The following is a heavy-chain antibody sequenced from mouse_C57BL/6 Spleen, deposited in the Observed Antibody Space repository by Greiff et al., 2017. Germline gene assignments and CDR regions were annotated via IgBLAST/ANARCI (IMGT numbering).Heavy chain of an antibody. CDR3: ARAYDYYFDY. Sequence: EVKVVESGGDLVKPGGSLKLSCAASGFTFSSYGMSWVRQTPDKRLEWVATISSGGSYTYYPDSVKGRVTISRDNAKNTLYLQMSSLKSEDTAMYYCARAYDYYFDYWGQGTTLTVSS. CDR1: GFTFSSYG. D-gene: IGHD2-4*01. CDR2: ISSGGSYT. J-gene: IGHJ2*01. V-gene: IGHV5-6*01.